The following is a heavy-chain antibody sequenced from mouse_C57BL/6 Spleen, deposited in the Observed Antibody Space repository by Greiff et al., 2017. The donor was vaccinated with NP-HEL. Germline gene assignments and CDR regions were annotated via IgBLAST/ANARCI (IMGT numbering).Heavy chain of an antibody. Sequence: QVQLQQPGAELVRPGSSVKLSCKASGYTFTSYWMHWVKQRPIQGLEWIGNIDPSDSETNYNQKFKDKATLTVDKSSSTAYMQLSSLTSEDSAVYYCARSYYYGNDYWGQGTTLTVSS. J-gene: IGHJ2*01. CDR2: IDPSDSET. D-gene: IGHD1-1*01. CDR3: ARSYYYGNDY. V-gene: IGHV1-52*01. CDR1: GYTFTSYW.